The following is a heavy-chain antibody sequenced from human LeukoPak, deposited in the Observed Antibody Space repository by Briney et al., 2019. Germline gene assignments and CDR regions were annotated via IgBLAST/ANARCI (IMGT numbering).Heavy chain of an antibody. D-gene: IGHD6-19*01. Sequence: SGTLSLTCAVSGGSISSSNWWSWVRQPPGKGLEWIGSIYYSGSTYYNPSLKSRVTISVDTSKNQFSLKLSSVTAADTAVYYCASGYSGYSSGWYEVYWGQGTLVTVSS. V-gene: IGHV4-4*02. CDR1: GGSISSSNW. J-gene: IGHJ4*02. CDR3: ASGYSGYSSGWYEVY. CDR2: IYYSGST.